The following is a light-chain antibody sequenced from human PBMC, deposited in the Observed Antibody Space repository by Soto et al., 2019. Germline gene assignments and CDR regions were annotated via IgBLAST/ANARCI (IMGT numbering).Light chain of an antibody. CDR1: QTVGRSL. J-gene: IGKJ5*01. V-gene: IGKV3D-20*02. Sequence: VLTMSPGTLSLSPGERATLSCRASQTVGRSLLAWYQQTPGQAPRLLIYAASSRATGIPARFSGGGSGTDFTLTISSLEPEDSAVYYCQQRHMWPITFGQGTRLEIK. CDR3: QQRHMWPIT. CDR2: AAS.